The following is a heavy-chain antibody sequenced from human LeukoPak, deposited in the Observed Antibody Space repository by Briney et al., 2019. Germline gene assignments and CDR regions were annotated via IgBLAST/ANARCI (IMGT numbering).Heavy chain of an antibody. D-gene: IGHD2-15*01. CDR1: GYTFTIYY. V-gene: IGHV1-46*01. Sequence: ASVKVSCKASGYTFTIYYIHWVRQAPGQGLEWMGLINPSGGSTNYAQKFQGRVTMTRDTSTSTVYMELSSLRSEDTAVYYCAREGARWKPSFSAFDIWGQGTMVTVSS. J-gene: IGHJ3*02. CDR3: AREGARWKPSFSAFDI. CDR2: INPSGGST.